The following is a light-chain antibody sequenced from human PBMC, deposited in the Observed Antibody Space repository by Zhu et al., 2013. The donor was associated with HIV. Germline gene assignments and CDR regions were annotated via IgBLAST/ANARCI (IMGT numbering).Light chain of an antibody. Sequence: SSELTQDPAVSVALGQTVRITCQGDSLRSYYASWYQQKPGQAPVLVIYGYNNRPSGIPDRFSASRSGNTTSLTITGAQAEDEADYYCNSRDSSGHPLYVFGSGTKLTVL. CDR3: NSRDSSGHPLYV. CDR1: SLRSYY. CDR2: GYN. V-gene: IGLV3-19*01. J-gene: IGLJ1*01.